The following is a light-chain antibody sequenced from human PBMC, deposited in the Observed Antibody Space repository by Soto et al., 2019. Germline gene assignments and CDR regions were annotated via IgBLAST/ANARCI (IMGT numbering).Light chain of an antibody. CDR3: SSYTSSTSYV. J-gene: IGLJ1*01. CDR2: DVS. V-gene: IGLV2-14*01. Sequence: QSVLTQPASVSGSPGQSITISCTGTSSDVGGYNSVSWYQQYPGKAPKLMIHDVSNRPSGVSNRFSGSKSGNTASLTISGLQAEDEADYYCSSYTSSTSYVFGSGTKATV. CDR1: SSDVGGYNS.